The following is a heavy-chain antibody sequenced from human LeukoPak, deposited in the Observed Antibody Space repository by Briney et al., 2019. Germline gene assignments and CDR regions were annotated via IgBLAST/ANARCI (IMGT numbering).Heavy chain of an antibody. Sequence: SETLSLTCTVSGGSIGSGSYYWSWIRQPAGKGLEWIGRIYTSGSTNYNPSLKSRVTISVDTSKNQFSLKLSSVTAADTAVYYCARGGDYYDSSGYYNDAFDIWGQGTMVTVSS. J-gene: IGHJ3*02. CDR3: ARGGDYYDSSGYYNDAFDI. V-gene: IGHV4-61*02. CDR2: IYTSGST. D-gene: IGHD3-22*01. CDR1: GGSIGSGSYY.